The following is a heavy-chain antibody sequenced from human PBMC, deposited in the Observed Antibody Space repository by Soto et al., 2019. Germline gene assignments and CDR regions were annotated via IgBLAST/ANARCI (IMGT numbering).Heavy chain of an antibody. CDR3: ARGGDYYYDSSGYDPPLFDY. Sequence: SETLSLTCAVPGGSISSGGYSWSWIRQPPGKGLEWIGYIYHSGSTYYNPSLKSRVTISVDRSKNQFSLKLSSVTAADTAVYYCARGGDYYYDSSGYDPPLFDYWGQGTLVTVSS. V-gene: IGHV4-30-2*01. D-gene: IGHD3-22*01. CDR2: IYHSGST. CDR1: GGSISSGGYS. J-gene: IGHJ4*02.